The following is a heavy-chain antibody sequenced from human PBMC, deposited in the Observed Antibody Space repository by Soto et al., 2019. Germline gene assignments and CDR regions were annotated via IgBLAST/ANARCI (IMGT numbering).Heavy chain of an antibody. CDR2: ISPYNGNT. V-gene: IGHV1-18*01. D-gene: IGHD2-21*01. CDR3: ATDAVRSCSTTSCYCHH. J-gene: IGHJ1*01. CDR1: GYTFITYR. Sequence: EASLHVSCKTSGYTFITYRFNWVRQAPGQGPEWMGWISPYNGNTNYAQKFQGRVTTTTDASTSTAYMELRSLRSVDTAVYHCATDAVRSCSTTSCYCHHWG.